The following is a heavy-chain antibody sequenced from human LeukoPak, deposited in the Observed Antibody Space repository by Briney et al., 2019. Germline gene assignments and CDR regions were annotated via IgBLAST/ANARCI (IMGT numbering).Heavy chain of an antibody. CDR3: ARDRGGDYTFDY. D-gene: IGHD4-17*01. Sequence: ASVKVSCKASGYTFTGYYMHWVRQAPGQGLEWMGWINPNSGGTNYAQKFQGRVTMTRDTSISTAYMKLSRLRSDDTAVYYCARDRGGDYTFDYWGQGTLVTVSS. J-gene: IGHJ4*02. CDR2: INPNSGGT. V-gene: IGHV1-2*02. CDR1: GYTFTGYY.